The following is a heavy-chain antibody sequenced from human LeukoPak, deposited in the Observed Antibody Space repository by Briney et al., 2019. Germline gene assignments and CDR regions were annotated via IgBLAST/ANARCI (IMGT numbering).Heavy chain of an antibody. CDR1: GFTFSSYA. Sequence: GGSLRLSCAASGFTFSSYAMSWVRQAPGKGLEWVSTISGSGGSTYYADSVKGRFSISRDNSKNTLYLQMNSLRAEDTAVYYCARASFVDTAMISDWGQGTLVTVSS. J-gene: IGHJ4*02. CDR2: ISGSGGST. D-gene: IGHD5-18*01. V-gene: IGHV3-23*01. CDR3: ARASFVDTAMISD.